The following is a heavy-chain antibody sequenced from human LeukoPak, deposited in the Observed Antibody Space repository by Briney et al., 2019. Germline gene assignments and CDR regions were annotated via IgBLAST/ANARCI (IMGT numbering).Heavy chain of an antibody. CDR1: GGTFSSYT. CDR3: ARDQYYDNPRHDAFDI. D-gene: IGHD3-9*01. J-gene: IGHJ3*02. V-gene: IGHV1-69*04. Sequence: SVKVSCKASGGTFSSYTISWVRQAPGQGLEWMGRIIPILGIANYAQKFQGRVTITADKSTSTAYMELSSLRSEDTAVYYCARDQYYDNPRHDAFDIWGQGTMVTVSS. CDR2: IIPILGIA.